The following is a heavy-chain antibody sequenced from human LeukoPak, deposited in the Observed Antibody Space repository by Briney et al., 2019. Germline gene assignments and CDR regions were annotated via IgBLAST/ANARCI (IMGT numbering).Heavy chain of an antibody. CDR3: ARGYDSSGYYFDY. Sequence: ASVKVSCKASGYTFTSYDINWVRQATGQGLEWMGWMNPNSGNTGYAQKFQGRVTMTRNTSISTAYMELSSLRSEDTAVYCCARGYDSSGYYFDYWGQGTLVTVSS. J-gene: IGHJ4*02. CDR1: GYTFTSYD. D-gene: IGHD3-22*01. V-gene: IGHV1-8*01. CDR2: MNPNSGNT.